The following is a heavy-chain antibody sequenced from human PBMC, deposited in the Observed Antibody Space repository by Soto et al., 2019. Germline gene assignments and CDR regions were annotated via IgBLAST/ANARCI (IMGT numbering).Heavy chain of an antibody. J-gene: IGHJ3*02. CDR3: ASQLGYCSTTICNDAFDN. D-gene: IGHD2-2*01. Sequence: SETLSLTCTVSGGSIISGGYYWSWIRQHPGKGLEWIGYIYYTGSTSYNPSLKGRVTISVDTSANQFALNLNSITAADTAVYYCASQLGYCSTTICNDAFDNWGQGAMVTVSS. CDR2: IYYTGST. V-gene: IGHV4-31*03. CDR1: GGSIISGGYY.